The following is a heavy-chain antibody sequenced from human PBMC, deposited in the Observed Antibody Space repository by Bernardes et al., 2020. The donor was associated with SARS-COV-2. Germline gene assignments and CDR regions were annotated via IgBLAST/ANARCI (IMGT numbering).Heavy chain of an antibody. D-gene: IGHD2-2*01. J-gene: IGHJ3*02. Sequence: SETLSLTCAVSGGSISSSNWWSWVRQPPGKGLEWIGEIYHSGSTNYNPSLKSRVTISVDKSKNQFSLKLSSVTAADTAVYYCARFPIVVVPAAITRAFDIWGQGTMVTVSS. CDR1: GGSISSSNW. CDR3: ARFPIVVVPAAITRAFDI. CDR2: IYHSGST. V-gene: IGHV4-4*02.